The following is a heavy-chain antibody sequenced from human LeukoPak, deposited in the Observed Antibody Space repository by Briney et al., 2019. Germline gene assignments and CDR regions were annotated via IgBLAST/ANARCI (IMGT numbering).Heavy chain of an antibody. J-gene: IGHJ4*02. Sequence: GGSLRLSCAASGFTVSSNYMSWVRQAPGKGLEWVSSISSSSSYIYYADSVKGRFTTSRDNAKNSLYLQMNSLRAEDTAVYYCARGSSSDYWGQGTLVTVSS. CDR3: ARGSSSDY. D-gene: IGHD6-6*01. CDR2: ISSSSSYI. V-gene: IGHV3-21*01. CDR1: GFTVSSNY.